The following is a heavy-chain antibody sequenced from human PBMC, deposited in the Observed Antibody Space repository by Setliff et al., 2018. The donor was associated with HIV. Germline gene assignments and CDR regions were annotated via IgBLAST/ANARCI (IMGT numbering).Heavy chain of an antibody. CDR2: ISAYNGNI. J-gene: IGHJ6*02. Sequence: ASVKVSCKASGYSFINYGMSWVRQAPGQGLEWMGWISAYNGNIHYAQKLQGRLTVTTDTSTRTAYMELRSLTSDDTVVYYCARHGVATGTPPYYNFYGMDVWGQGTTVTVSS. CDR3: ARHGVATGTPPYYNFYGMDV. D-gene: IGHD2-21*02. CDR1: GYSFINYG. V-gene: IGHV1-18*01.